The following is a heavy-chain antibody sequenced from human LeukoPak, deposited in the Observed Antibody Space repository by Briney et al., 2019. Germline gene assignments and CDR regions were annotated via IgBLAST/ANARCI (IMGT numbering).Heavy chain of an antibody. CDR3: ARPIVGATVPDAFDI. D-gene: IGHD1-26*01. V-gene: IGHV5-51*01. CDR2: IYPGDSDT. Sequence: GESLKISCMGSGYSFTSYWIGWVRQMPGKGLEWMGIIYPGDSDTRYSPSFQGQVTISADKSISTAYLQWSSLKASDTAMYYCARPIVGATVPDAFDIWGQGTMVTVSS. CDR1: GYSFTSYW. J-gene: IGHJ3*02.